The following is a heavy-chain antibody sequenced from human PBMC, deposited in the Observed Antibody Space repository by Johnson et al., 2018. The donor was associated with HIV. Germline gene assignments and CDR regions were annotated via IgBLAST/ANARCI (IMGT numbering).Heavy chain of an antibody. V-gene: IGHV3-66*01. CDR2: IYNDGNT. D-gene: IGHD1-7*01. J-gene: IGHJ3*02. CDR3: VRVELGAFDI. Sequence: MQLVESGVGLVQPVGSLRLSCAASGFTVSRNYMNWVRQAPGKGLEWVSVIYNDGNTYYADSVKGRFTISRDNSKNTLYLQMNSLRAEDTAVYYCVRVELGAFDIWGQGTMVTVSS. CDR1: GFTVSRNY.